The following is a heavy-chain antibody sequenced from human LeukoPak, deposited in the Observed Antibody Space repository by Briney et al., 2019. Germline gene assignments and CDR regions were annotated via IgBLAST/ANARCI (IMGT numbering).Heavy chain of an antibody. V-gene: IGHV3-9*01. J-gene: IGHJ6*02. Sequence: GGFLRLSCAASGFTFDDYAMHWVRQAPGKGLEWVSGISWNSGSIGYADSVKGRFTISRDNAKNSLYLQMNSLRAEDTALYYCAKEGVYGDYVQYYYYGMDVWGQGTTVTVSS. D-gene: IGHD4-17*01. CDR1: GFTFDDYA. CDR2: ISWNSGSI. CDR3: AKEGVYGDYVQYYYYGMDV.